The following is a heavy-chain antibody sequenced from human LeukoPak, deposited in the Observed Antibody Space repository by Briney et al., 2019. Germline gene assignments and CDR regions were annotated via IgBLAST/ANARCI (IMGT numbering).Heavy chain of an antibody. J-gene: IGHJ6*02. CDR3: AKDIEQQLVIYGMDV. D-gene: IGHD6-13*01. V-gene: IGHV3-30*18. CDR2: ISYDGSNK. Sequence: GGSLKLSCAASGFTFSGSGMHWVRQAPGKGLEWVAVISYDGSNKYYADSVKGRFTISRDNSKNTLYLQMNSLRAEDTAVYYCAKDIEQQLVIYGMDVWGQGTTVTVSS. CDR1: GFTFSGSG.